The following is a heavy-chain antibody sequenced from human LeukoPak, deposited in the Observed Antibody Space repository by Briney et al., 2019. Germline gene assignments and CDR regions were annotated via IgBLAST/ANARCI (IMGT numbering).Heavy chain of an antibody. Sequence: GGSLVLSCAASGFTFSSYAMSWVRQAPGKGLEWVGRIKSKTDGGTTDYAAPVKGRFTISRDDSKNTLYLQMNSLKTEDTAVYYCTTDVVTVTTMFDPWGQGTLVTVSS. J-gene: IGHJ5*02. CDR1: GFTFSSYA. CDR2: IKSKTDGGTT. CDR3: TTDVVTVTTMFDP. V-gene: IGHV3-15*01. D-gene: IGHD4-17*01.